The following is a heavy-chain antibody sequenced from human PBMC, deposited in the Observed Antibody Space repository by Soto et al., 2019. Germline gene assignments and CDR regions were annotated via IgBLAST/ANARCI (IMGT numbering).Heavy chain of an antibody. Sequence: QVQLQESGPGLVKPSETLSLTCTVSGGSVSSGSYYWSWIRQPPGKGLEWIGYIYYSGSTNYNPSLNSLGTISEDTYKNQFSLKLSSVTAADTDVYYCARGGRGGYYYSYGMDVWGQGTTVTVSS. V-gene: IGHV4-61*01. CDR2: IYYSGST. CDR1: GGSVSSGSYY. CDR3: ARGGRGGYYYSYGMDV. J-gene: IGHJ6*02. D-gene: IGHD6-6*01.